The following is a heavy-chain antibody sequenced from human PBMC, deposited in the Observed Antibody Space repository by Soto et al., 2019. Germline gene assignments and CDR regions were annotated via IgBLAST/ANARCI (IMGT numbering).Heavy chain of an antibody. D-gene: IGHD3-22*01. V-gene: IGHV3-48*03. J-gene: IGHJ5*02. CDR1: GFPFSSYE. Sequence: GGSLRLSCVVSGFPFSSYEMTWVRQAPGKGLECTSYISSTGSTISYADSVKCRFTISRDNAKNSLYLQMNNLRAEDTAVYYCARGVYDSSGYYYPWGQGTLVTVSS. CDR2: ISSTGSTI. CDR3: ARGVYDSSGYYYP.